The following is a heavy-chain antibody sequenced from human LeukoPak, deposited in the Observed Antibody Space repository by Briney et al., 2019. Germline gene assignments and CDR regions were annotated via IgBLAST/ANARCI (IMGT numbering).Heavy chain of an antibody. D-gene: IGHD6-13*01. Sequence: PGGSLRLSCAASGFTVSRNYMSWVRQAPGKGLEWVSVIYSGDNTYYADSVKGRFTISRDNSENTLYLQMNSLRAEDTAVYYCASLIAAADSNWFDPWGQGTLVTVSS. J-gene: IGHJ5*02. CDR2: IYSGDNT. CDR1: GFTVSRNY. CDR3: ASLIAAADSNWFDP. V-gene: IGHV3-53*01.